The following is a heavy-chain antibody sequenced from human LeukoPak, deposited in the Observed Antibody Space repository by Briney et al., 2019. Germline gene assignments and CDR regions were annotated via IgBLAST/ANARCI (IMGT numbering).Heavy chain of an antibody. V-gene: IGHV4-39*01. CDR3: ARKDYGDFYFDY. CDR2: IYYSGST. CDR1: GGSISSYY. Sequence: PSETLSLTCTVSGGSISSYYWDWIRQPPGKGPEWIGSIYYSGSTYYNPSLKSRVTISADTSKNQFSLKLSSVTAADTAVYYCARKDYGDFYFDYWGQGTLVTVSS. D-gene: IGHD4-17*01. J-gene: IGHJ4*02.